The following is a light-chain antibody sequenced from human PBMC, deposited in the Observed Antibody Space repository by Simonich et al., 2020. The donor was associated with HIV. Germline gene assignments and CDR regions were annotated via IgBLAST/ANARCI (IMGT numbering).Light chain of an antibody. J-gene: IGKJ1*01. CDR3: MQGTHWT. CDR2: KVS. CDR1: QSLVYSDGNTY. V-gene: IGKV2D-30*01. Sequence: DVVMTQSPLSLPVTLGQPASISCRSSQSLVYSDGNTYLNWFQQRPGKSPRRLIYKVSNCDSGVPDRFSGSGSGTDFTLKISRVEAEDVGVYYCMQGTHWTFGQGTKVEIK.